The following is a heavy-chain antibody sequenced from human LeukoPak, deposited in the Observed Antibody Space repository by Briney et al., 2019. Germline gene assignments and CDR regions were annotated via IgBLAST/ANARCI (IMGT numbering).Heavy chain of an antibody. CDR3: ARKVAGTYAFDY. D-gene: IGHD6-19*01. Sequence: SQTLSLTCAISGDIVSSNTAAWNWIRQSPSRGLEWLGRTLYRSKWYNDYAVSVKSRISINPDTSKNQFSLQLNFVTPEDTAVYYCARKVAGTYAFDYWGQGTLVTVSS. CDR1: GDIVSSNTAA. J-gene: IGHJ4*02. V-gene: IGHV6-1*01. CDR2: TLYRSKWYN.